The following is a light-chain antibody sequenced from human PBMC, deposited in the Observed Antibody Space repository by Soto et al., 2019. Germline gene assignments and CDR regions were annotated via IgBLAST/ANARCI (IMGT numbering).Light chain of an antibody. CDR3: SSYTTSNTRQIV. CDR1: SSDVGGYNY. Sequence: QSALTQPASGSGFPGQSITISCTGTSSDVGGYNYVSWYQHHPGKAPKLIIYDVTNRPSGVSNPFSGSKSGNTASLTISGLQPEDEADYYCSSYTTSNTRQIVFGTGTKVTVL. CDR2: DVT. J-gene: IGLJ1*01. V-gene: IGLV2-14*03.